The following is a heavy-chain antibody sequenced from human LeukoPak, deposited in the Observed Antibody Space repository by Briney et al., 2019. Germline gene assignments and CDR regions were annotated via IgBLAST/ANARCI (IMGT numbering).Heavy chain of an antibody. CDR1: GGSISSSNW. CDR3: AREANITIFGVVPQPPMDV. V-gene: IGHV4-4*02. Sequence: SETLSLTCAVSGGSISSSNWWSWVRQPPGKGLAWIGEIYHSGSTNYNPSLKSRVTISVDTSKNQFSLKLSSVTAADTAVYYCAREANITIFGVVPQPPMDVWGQGTTVTVSS. J-gene: IGHJ6*02. D-gene: IGHD3-3*01. CDR2: IYHSGST.